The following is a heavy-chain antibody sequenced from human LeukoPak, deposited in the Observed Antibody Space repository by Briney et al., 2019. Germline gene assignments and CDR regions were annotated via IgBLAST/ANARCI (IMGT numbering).Heavy chain of an antibody. CDR1: GYIFTAYY. D-gene: IGHD3-10*01. CDR2: VDPRSGAT. CDR3: ATDNYGTLDY. Sequence: ASVKVSCKASGYIFTAYYIHWVRRAPGQGLEWMGWVDPRSGATKCTQKFQGRVTMTRDTSITTVYVELNGLTFDDTAVYYRATDNYGTLDYWGQGTLVSVSS. J-gene: IGHJ4*02. V-gene: IGHV1-2*02.